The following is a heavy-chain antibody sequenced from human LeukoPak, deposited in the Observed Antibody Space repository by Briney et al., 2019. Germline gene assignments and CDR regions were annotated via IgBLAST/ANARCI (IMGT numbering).Heavy chain of an antibody. J-gene: IGHJ6*02. CDR2: IYSGGST. CDR1: GFTVSSNY. V-gene: IGHV3-66*01. CDR3: ATRTSIVVVPAALFYYYGMDV. D-gene: IGHD2-2*01. Sequence: GGSLRPSWAAAGFTVSSNYMSWVRQAQGKGLEWVSVIYSGGSTYYADSVKGRFTISRDNSKNTLYLQMNSLRAEDTAVYYCATRTSIVVVPAALFYYYGMDVWGQGTTVTVSS.